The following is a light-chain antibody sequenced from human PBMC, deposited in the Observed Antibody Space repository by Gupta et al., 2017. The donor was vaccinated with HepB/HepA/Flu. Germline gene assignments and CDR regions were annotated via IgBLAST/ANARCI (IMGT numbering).Light chain of an antibody. Sequence: DIVMTQSPDSLAVSLGERATINCKSSQSVLYSSNNKNYLAWYQQKPGQPPKLLIYWASTRESGVPDRFSGSGSGTDFTLTISSRQAEDVAVYYCQQYESTPTWTFGQGTKVEIK. CDR2: WAS. CDR3: QQYESTPTWT. V-gene: IGKV4-1*01. CDR1: QSVLYSSNNKNY. J-gene: IGKJ1*01.